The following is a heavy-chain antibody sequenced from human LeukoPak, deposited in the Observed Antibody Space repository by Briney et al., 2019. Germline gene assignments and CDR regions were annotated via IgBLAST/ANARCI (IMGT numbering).Heavy chain of an antibody. Sequence: PSETLSLTCTVSGGSISSSSYYWGWIRQPPGKGLEWIGSIYYSGSTYYNPSLKSRVTISVDTSKNQFSLKLSSVTAADTAVYYCARDRSRITMVRGVIPPYFDYWGQGALLTVSS. CDR3: ARDRSRITMVRGVIPPYFDY. CDR1: GGSISSSSYY. CDR2: IYYSGST. V-gene: IGHV4-39*07. J-gene: IGHJ4*02. D-gene: IGHD3-10*01.